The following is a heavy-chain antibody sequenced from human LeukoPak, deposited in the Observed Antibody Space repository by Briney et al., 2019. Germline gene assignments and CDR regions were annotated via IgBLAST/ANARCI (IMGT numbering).Heavy chain of an antibody. CDR2: IDQDGSVR. J-gene: IGHJ4*02. V-gene: IGHV3-7*01. CDR1: GFTFSSFW. D-gene: IGHD6-13*01. Sequence: PGGSLRLSCVASGFTFSSFWMSWVRQAPGKGLEFVANIDQDGSVRNYVDSVKGRFIISRDNAKNSLYLQMDSLRAEDTAVYFSARDPGSSSFDYWGLGTPVTVSS. CDR3: ARDPGSSSFDY.